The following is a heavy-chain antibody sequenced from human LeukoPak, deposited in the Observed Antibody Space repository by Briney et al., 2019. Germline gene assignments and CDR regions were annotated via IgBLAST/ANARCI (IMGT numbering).Heavy chain of an antibody. CDR3: ARGDTYYDFWSGYYFDY. CDR2: IYHSGST. V-gene: IGHV4-38-2*02. Sequence: SETLSLTCTVSGYSISSGFYWGWIRQPPGQGLEFIGNIYHSGSTYYNPSLKSRVTISVDTSKNQFSLRLSSVTASDTAVYYCARGDTYYDFWSGYYFDYWGQGTLVTVSS. D-gene: IGHD3-3*01. J-gene: IGHJ4*02. CDR1: GYSISSGFY.